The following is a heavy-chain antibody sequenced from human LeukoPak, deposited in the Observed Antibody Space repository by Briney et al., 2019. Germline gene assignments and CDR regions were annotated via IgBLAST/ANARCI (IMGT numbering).Heavy chain of an antibody. V-gene: IGHV3-23*01. CDR1: RFTFNTYA. J-gene: IGHJ4*02. CDR3: ARVKRDCSGGTCYSYDY. CDR2: ISGNGDIT. D-gene: IGHD2-15*01. Sequence: GGSLRLSCAASRFTFNTYAVNWVRQALGKGLEWVSAISGNGDITYYADSVRGRFTISRDNSKNTLYLQMNSLRAEDTAVYYCARVKRDCSGGTCYSYDYWGQGTLVTVSS.